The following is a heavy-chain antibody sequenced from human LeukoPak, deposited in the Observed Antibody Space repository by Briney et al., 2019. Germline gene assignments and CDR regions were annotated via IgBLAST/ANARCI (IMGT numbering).Heavy chain of an antibody. J-gene: IGHJ4*02. CDR1: GFTFGSYA. D-gene: IGHD6-13*01. Sequence: GGSLRLSCAASGFTFGSYAMSWVRQAPGKGLEWVSTISGSGGNTYHADSVRGRFTISRDNSKSTLYLQMNSLRAEDTAIYYCAKVSWANYFDYWGQGTLVTVSS. CDR2: ISGSGGNT. CDR3: AKVSWANYFDY. V-gene: IGHV3-23*01.